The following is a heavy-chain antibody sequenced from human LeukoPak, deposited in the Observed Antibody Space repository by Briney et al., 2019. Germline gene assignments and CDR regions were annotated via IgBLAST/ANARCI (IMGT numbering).Heavy chain of an antibody. CDR2: IYYTGST. Sequence: SETLSLTCTVSGVSISDYYWSWVRQPPGKGLEWIGYIYYTGSTDYNPSLKSRVTMSVDTSKNQFSLNLRSVTATDTAVYYCARRTYYDTLTGYNYWYFDLWGRGTLVTVS. J-gene: IGHJ2*01. D-gene: IGHD3-9*01. CDR1: GVSISDYY. CDR3: ARRTYYDTLTGYNYWYFDL. V-gene: IGHV4-59*01.